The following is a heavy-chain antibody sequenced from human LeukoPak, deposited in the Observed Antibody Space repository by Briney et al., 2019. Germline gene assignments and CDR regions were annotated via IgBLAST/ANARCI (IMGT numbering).Heavy chain of an antibody. J-gene: IGHJ5*02. CDR1: GFSISSGFY. V-gene: IGHV4-38-2*01. CDR3: ARLSAACFDP. Sequence: PSETLSLTCAVSGFSISSGFYWGWVRQPPGKGLEYIGRISHSGATHYNPSLMSRATISLDTSKNHFSLKLSSVTAADTAMYFCARLSAACFDPWGQGTLVTVSS. CDR2: ISHSGAT.